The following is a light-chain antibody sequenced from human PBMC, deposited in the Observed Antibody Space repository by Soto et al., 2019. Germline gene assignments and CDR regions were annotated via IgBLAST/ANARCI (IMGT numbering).Light chain of an antibody. Sequence: EIVMTQSPSTLSVSPVERATVSCRASQSVYNNLAWYQQKPGQAPRLLIYGASTRATGIPARFSGSGSGTHFTLTITRLEPEDFAIYICQNYNLSFGPGTKVDIK. CDR2: GAS. CDR1: QSVYNN. CDR3: QNYNLS. J-gene: IGKJ3*01. V-gene: IGKV3-15*01.